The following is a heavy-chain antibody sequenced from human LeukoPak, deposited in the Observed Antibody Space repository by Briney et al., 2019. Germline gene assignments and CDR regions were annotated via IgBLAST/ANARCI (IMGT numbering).Heavy chain of an antibody. Sequence: PGGSLRLSCAGSGFTFSNYGMHWVRQAPGKGLEWIGSTYTNGRTFYNPSLASRLTTSVDTSTNQISLRLTSATVADTAVFYCAAGKDVLGSPVGAFDIWGQGTMVSVSS. V-gene: IGHV4-4*07. J-gene: IGHJ3*02. CDR1: GFTFSNYG. CDR2: TYTNGRT. D-gene: IGHD2-8*01. CDR3: AAGKDVLGSPVGAFDI.